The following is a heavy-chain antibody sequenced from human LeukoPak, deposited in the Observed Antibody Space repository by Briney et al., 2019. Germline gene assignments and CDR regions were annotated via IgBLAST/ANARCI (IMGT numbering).Heavy chain of an antibody. J-gene: IGHJ4*02. V-gene: IGHV6-1*01. Sequence: SQTLSLTCAISGDSFSSNNGAWNWIRQSPSRGLEWLGRTYYRSKWYDDYAESMKGRITISPDTSKNQFSLHVYAVTPEDTAVYYCARDVGTSGWHTFDYWGQGTLVTVSS. CDR3: ARDVGTSGWHTFDY. CDR2: TYYRSKWYD. D-gene: IGHD6-19*01. CDR1: GDSFSSNNGA.